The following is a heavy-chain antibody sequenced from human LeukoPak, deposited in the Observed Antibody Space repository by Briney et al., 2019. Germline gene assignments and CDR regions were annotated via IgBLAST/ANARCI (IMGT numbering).Heavy chain of an antibody. CDR3: ARDSETETGWYYYGMDV. J-gene: IGHJ6*02. D-gene: IGHD1-1*01. CDR2: IYSGGST. CDR1: GFTVSSSY. Sequence: GGSLRLSCTASGFTVSSSYMTWVRQAPGKGLEWVSVIYSGGSTYYADSVKGRFTITRDNSKNTVYLQMNSLRAEDTAVYYCARDSETETGWYYYGMDVWGQGTTVTVSS. V-gene: IGHV3-53*01.